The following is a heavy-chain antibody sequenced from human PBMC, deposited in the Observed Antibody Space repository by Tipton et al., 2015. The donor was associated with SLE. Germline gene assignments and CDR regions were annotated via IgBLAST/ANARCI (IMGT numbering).Heavy chain of an antibody. J-gene: IGHJ4*02. CDR1: GGSISSSSYY. CDR2: IYYSGST. D-gene: IGHD3-3*01. Sequence: TLSVTCTVSGGSISSSSYYWGWIRQPPGKGLEWMGSIYYSGSTYYNPSLKSRVTISVDTSKNQFSQKLSSVTAADTAVYYCATWRGYDFWTGYSPYYFDSWGQGTLVTVSS. CDR3: ATWRGYDFWTGYSPYYFDS. V-gene: IGHV4-39*07.